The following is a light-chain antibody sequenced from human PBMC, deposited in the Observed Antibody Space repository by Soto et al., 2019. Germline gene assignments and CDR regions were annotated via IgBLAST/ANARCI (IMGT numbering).Light chain of an antibody. J-gene: IGKJ2*01. CDR3: HQRSNWPRT. CDR2: DAS. Sequence: EIVLTQSPATLSLSPGERATLSCRASQSVSSYLAWYQQKPGQAPRLLIYDASNRATGIPARFSGSGSGTDFTLTISRLEPEELAVSYCHQRSNWPRTFGQGPKLELK. V-gene: IGKV3-11*01. CDR1: QSVSSY.